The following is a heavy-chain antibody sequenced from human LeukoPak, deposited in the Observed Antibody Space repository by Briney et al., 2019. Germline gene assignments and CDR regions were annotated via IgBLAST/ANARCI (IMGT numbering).Heavy chain of an antibody. Sequence: NPGGSLRLSCAASGFTFSSYSMNWVRQAPGKGLEWVSSISSSSSYIYYADSVKGRFTISRDNAKNSLYLQMNSLRAEDTAVYYCASLPGAVAGVEFWGQGTLVTVSS. CDR2: ISSSSSYI. D-gene: IGHD6-19*01. J-gene: IGHJ4*02. V-gene: IGHV3-21*01. CDR3: ASLPGAVAGVEF. CDR1: GFTFSSYS.